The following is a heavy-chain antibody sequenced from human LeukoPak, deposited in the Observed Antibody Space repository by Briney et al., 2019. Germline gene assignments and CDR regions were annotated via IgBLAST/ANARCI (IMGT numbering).Heavy chain of an antibody. D-gene: IGHD6-13*01. CDR2: ISSRSSTI. CDR1: GCTFSTYP. Sequence: GGSLRLSCAASGCTFSTYPMNWVRQAPGKGLEWVSYISSRSSTIYYADSVKGRFTISRDNAKNSLYLQMNSLRAEDTAVYYCAKEGDYSSSWIDYWGQGTLVTVSS. V-gene: IGHV3-48*01. CDR3: AKEGDYSSSWIDY. J-gene: IGHJ4*02.